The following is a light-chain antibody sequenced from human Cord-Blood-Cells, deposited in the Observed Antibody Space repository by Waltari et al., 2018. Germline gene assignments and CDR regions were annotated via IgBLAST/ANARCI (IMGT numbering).Light chain of an antibody. V-gene: IGKV4-1*01. CDR3: QQYYSTPLN. CDR2: WAS. J-gene: IGKJ4*01. CDR1: QSVLYSSNNKNY. Sequence: DIVMTQSPDSLAVSLGERATINCKSSQSVLYSSNNKNYFAWYQQKPGQPPKLLIYWASIRESGVPDRFSGSRSGTDFTLTISSPQAEDVAVYYCQQYYSTPLNFGGGTKVEIK.